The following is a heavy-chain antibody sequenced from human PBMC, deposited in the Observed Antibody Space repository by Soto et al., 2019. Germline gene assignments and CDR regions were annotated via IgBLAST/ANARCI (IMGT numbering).Heavy chain of an antibody. J-gene: IGHJ6*02. CDR3: ARVGGYCSGGSCYDYYYYGMDV. V-gene: IGHV1-3*01. Sequence: QVQLVQSGAEVKKPGASVKVSCKASGYTFTSYAMHWVRQAPGQRLEWMGWINAGNGNTKYSQKFQGRVTITRDTSASTAYMELSSLRSEDTAVYYCARVGGYCSGGSCYDYYYYGMDVWGQWTTVTVSS. CDR2: INAGNGNT. CDR1: GYTFTSYA. D-gene: IGHD2-15*01.